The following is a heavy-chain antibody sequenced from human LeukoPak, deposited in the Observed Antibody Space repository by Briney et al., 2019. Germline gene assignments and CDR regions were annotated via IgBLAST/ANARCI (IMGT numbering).Heavy chain of an antibody. V-gene: IGHV3-23*01. D-gene: IGHD6-19*01. CDR2: ISGSGGST. Sequence: GGSLRLSCAASGFTFSSYAMSWVRQAPGKGLEWVSAISGSGGSTYYADSVKGRLTISRDNSKNTLYLQMNSLRAEDTAVYYCAKDGAVAGSSPFDYWGQGTLVTVSS. J-gene: IGHJ4*02. CDR3: AKDGAVAGSSPFDY. CDR1: GFTFSSYA.